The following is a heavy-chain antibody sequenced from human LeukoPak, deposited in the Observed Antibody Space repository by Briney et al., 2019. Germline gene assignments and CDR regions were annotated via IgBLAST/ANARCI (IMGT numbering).Heavy chain of an antibody. CDR3: ARGDYYDSSGYYRYYFDY. J-gene: IGHJ4*02. D-gene: IGHD3-22*01. V-gene: IGHV1-69*06. CDR1: GGTFSSYA. Sequence: PPVKVSCKASGGTFSSYAISWVRQAPGQGLEWMGRIIPIFGTANYAQKFQGRVTITADKSTSTAYMELSSLRSEDTAVYYCARGDYYDSSGYYRYYFDYWGQGTLVTVSS. CDR2: IIPIFGTA.